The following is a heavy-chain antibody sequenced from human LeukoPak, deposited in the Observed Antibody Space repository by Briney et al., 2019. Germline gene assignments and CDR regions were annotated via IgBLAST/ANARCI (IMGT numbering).Heavy chain of an antibody. J-gene: IGHJ4*02. Sequence: PGGSLRLSCAASGFTFSSYWMHWVRQAPGKGLVWVSRINSDGSSTSYADSVKGRFTISRDNAKNTLYLQMNSLRAEDTAVYYCRVTAILGDFDYWGQGTLVTVSS. CDR1: GFTFSSYW. CDR3: RVTAILGDFDY. CDR2: INSDGSST. V-gene: IGHV3-74*01. D-gene: IGHD2-21*02.